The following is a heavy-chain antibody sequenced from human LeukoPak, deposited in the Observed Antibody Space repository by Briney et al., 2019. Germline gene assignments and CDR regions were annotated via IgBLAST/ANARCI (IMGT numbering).Heavy chain of an antibody. J-gene: IGHJ6*04. CDR2: ISYDGSNK. CDR1: GFTFSSYG. Sequence: PGRSLRLSCAASGFTFSSYGMHWVRQAPGKGLEWVAVISYDGSNKYYADSVKGRFTISRDNSKNTLYLQMNSLRAEDTAVYYCAKGPRTQSPNYGHYYYYYYGMDVWGKGTTVTVPS. CDR3: AKGPRTQSPNYGHYYYYYYGMDV. D-gene: IGHD3-10*01. V-gene: IGHV3-30*18.